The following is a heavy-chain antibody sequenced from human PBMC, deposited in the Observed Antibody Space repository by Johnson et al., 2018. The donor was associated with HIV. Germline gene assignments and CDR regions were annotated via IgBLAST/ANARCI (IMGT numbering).Heavy chain of an antibody. CDR3: ARTPRPYYYDSSDGAFDI. CDR2: ISYDGSNK. J-gene: IGHJ3*02. D-gene: IGHD3-22*01. Sequence: QVQLVESGGGVVRPGGSLRLSCAASGFTFSSYAMSWVRQAPGKGLEWVAVISYDGSNKYYADSVKGRFTISRDNSKNTLSLHMNSLRAEDTAVFYCARTPRPYYYDSSDGAFDIWGQGTMVTVSS. CDR1: GFTFSSYA. V-gene: IGHV3-30*04.